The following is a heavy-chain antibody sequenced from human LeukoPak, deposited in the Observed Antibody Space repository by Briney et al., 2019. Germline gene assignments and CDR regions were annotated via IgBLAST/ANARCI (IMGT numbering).Heavy chain of an antibody. J-gene: IGHJ4*02. CDR3: AKRGIVIRAVIIIGFHKEAYYFDY. Sequence: PGGSLRLSCAASGFTLSNYGMSWVRQAPGKRLEWVSGISERGGSTNYADSVKGRFIISRDTSKNTVYLQMNSLRVEDTAVYFCAKRGIVIRAVIIIGFHKEAYYFDYWGQGILVTVSS. V-gene: IGHV3-23*01. CDR2: ISERGGST. D-gene: IGHD3-10*01. CDR1: GFTLSNYG.